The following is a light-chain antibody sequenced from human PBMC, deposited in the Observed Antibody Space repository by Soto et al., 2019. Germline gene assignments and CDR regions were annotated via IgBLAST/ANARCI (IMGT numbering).Light chain of an antibody. V-gene: IGKV1D-16*01. J-gene: IGKJ2*01. CDR2: AAS. CDR1: QDVSRW. Sequence: DIQLTQSPSSVSASVGDRVSVTCRANQDVSRWLAWYQQKPGKAPNLLIYAASSLEGGVPSRFSGSGSGTEFTLTISSLQADDFATYYCQQYSAYPYTFGQGTKVDIK. CDR3: QQYSAYPYT.